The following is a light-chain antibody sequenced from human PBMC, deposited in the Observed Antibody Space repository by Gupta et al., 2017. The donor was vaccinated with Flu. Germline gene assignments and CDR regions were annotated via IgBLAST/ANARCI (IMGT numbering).Light chain of an antibody. CDR1: QSNIGNTF. V-gene: IGLV1-51*02. CDR2: ENN. CDR3: GTWSSTRSGPRL. Sequence: QSVLTQPPSVAAAPGQRVTIPCPGSQSNIGNTFVSWYQQFPGTAPRLLIHENNKRPSGIPDRFSCSKSATSATLDITGLPSGDEADYYCGTWSSTRSGPRLFGGGTKLTVL. J-gene: IGLJ2*01.